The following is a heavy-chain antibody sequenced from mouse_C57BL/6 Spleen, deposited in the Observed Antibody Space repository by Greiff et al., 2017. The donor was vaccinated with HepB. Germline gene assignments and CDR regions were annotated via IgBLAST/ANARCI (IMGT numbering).Heavy chain of an antibody. D-gene: IGHD1-1*01. V-gene: IGHV2-9-1*01. Sequence: VKLMESGPGLVAPSQSLSITCTVSGFSLTSYAISWVRQPPGKGLEWLGVIWTGGGTNYNSALKSRLSISKDNSKSQVFLKMNSLQTDDTARYYCARNKGVDYYGSSDYFDYWGQGTTLTVSS. CDR1: GFSLTSYA. J-gene: IGHJ2*01. CDR2: IWTGGGT. CDR3: ARNKGVDYYGSSDYFDY.